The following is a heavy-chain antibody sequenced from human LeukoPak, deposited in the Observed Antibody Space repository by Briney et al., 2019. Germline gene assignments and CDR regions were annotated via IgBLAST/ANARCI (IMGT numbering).Heavy chain of an antibody. V-gene: IGHV4-59*01. CDR1: GGSISSYY. J-gene: IGHJ4*02. Sequence: SETLSLTCTVSGGSISSYYWSWIRQPPGKGLEWIGYIYYSGSTNYNPSLKSRVTISVDTSKNQFSLKLNPVTAADTAVYYCARSHSVWTSFDYWGQGTLVTVSS. CDR2: IYYSGST. CDR3: ARSHSVWTSFDY. D-gene: IGHD3/OR15-3a*01.